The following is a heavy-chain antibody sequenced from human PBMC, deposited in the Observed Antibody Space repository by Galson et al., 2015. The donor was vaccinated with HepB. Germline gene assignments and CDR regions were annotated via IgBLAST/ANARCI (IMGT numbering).Heavy chain of an antibody. J-gene: IGHJ4*02. Sequence: SVKVSCKAAGYTFTSNGISWVRQAPGRGLEWVGWISAYKGDTKYAQKLQGRVTMTTDTSTNTAYMELRSLRSDDTAVYYCARSTDRYSGRQGFDYWAQGTLVTVSS. D-gene: IGHD1-26*01. CDR2: ISAYKGDT. CDR1: GYTFTSNG. CDR3: ARSTDRYSGRQGFDY. V-gene: IGHV1-18*04.